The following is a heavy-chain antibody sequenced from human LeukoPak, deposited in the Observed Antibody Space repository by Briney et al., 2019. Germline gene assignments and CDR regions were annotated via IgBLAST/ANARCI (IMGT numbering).Heavy chain of an antibody. V-gene: IGHV3-72*01. CDR1: GFTFSDHY. D-gene: IGHD3-9*01. Sequence: GGSLRLSCAASGFTFSDHYMDWVRQAPGKGLEWVGRTRNKANSYTTEYAASVKGRFTISRDDSKNSLYLQMNSLKTEDTAVYYCARALMSYDILTGYSYDAFDIWGQGTMVTASS. CDR3: ARALMSYDILTGYSYDAFDI. J-gene: IGHJ3*02. CDR2: TRNKANSYTT.